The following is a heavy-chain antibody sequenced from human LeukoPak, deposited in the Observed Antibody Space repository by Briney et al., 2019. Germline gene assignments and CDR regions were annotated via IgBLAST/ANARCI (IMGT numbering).Heavy chain of an antibody. CDR1: GFTFSNAW. J-gene: IGHJ4*02. CDR2: ISSSSSYI. V-gene: IGHV3-21*01. D-gene: IGHD2-15*01. CDR3: ARLKCTGGSCYRLDY. Sequence: PGGSLRLSCAASGFTFSNAWMSWVRQAPGKGLEWVSSISSSSSYIYYADSVKGRFTISRDNAKNSLYLQMNSLRAEDTAVYYCARLKCTGGSCYRLDYWGQGTLVTVSS.